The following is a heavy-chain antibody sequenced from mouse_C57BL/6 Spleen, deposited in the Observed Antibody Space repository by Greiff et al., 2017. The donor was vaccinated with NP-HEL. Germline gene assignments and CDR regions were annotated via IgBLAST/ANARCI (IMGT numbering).Heavy chain of an antibody. Sequence: EVQLQQSGPELVKPGASVKIPCKASGYTFTDYNMDWVKQSHGKSLEWIGDINPNNGGTNYNQKFKGKATLTVDKSSSTAYMELRSLTSEDTAVYYCARKFSTTVRWYFDVWGTGTTVTVSS. CDR1: GYTFTDYN. V-gene: IGHV1-18*01. D-gene: IGHD1-1*01. CDR3: ARKFSTTVRWYFDV. J-gene: IGHJ1*03. CDR2: INPNNGGT.